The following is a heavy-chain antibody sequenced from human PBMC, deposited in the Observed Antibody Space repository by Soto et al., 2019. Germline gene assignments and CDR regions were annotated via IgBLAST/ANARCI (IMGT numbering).Heavy chain of an antibody. J-gene: IGHJ4*02. CDR1: GFTFRFYG. CDR2: ISYDGNKK. V-gene: IGHV3-30*18. D-gene: IGHD6-19*01. CDR3: AQEAPGGWHFFDT. Sequence: GGSLRLSCAASGFTFRFYGMHWVRQAPGKGLEWVADISYDGNKKYYTDSAKGRFTISRDNSKNTLYLQMNSLRTEDTALYYCAQEAPGGWHFFDTWGQGTPVTVSS.